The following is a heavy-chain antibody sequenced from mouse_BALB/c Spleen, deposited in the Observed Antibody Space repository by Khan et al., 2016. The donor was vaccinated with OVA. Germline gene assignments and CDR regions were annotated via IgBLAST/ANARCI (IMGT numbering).Heavy chain of an antibody. CDR3: ARCLMEAMDY. CDR1: AYIFTNYW. V-gene: IGHV1-61*01. J-gene: IGHJ4*01. CDR2: IDPSDSET. Sequence: QVQLQQPGAELVRPGASVKLSCTASAYIFTNYWMNWVKQRPGQGLEWIGMIDPSDSETHYNQLFKDKATLTVDKSSRTAYIQRSSLTSEDSAIYYCARCLMEAMDYWGQGTSITVSS.